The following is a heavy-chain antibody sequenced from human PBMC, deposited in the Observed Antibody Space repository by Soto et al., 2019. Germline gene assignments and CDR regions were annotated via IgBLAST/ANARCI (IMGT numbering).Heavy chain of an antibody. CDR3: ARLSAGGYDR. D-gene: IGHD5-12*01. CDR2: IYYSGGT. Sequence: LPETLSLTCTVSGGSISSYYWSWIRQPPGKGLEWIGYIYYSGGTNYNPSLKSRVTISVDTSKNQFSLKLSSVTAADTAVYYCARLSAGGYDRGGQGTLVSVSP. CDR1: GGSISSYY. J-gene: IGHJ4*02. V-gene: IGHV4-59*08.